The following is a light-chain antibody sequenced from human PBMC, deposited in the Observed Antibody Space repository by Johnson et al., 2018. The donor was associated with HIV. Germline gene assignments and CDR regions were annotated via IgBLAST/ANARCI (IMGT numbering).Light chain of an antibody. CDR3: VTCDNSLSAYV. V-gene: IGLV1-51*02. J-gene: IGLJ1*01. CDR2: ENN. Sequence: QSVLTQPPSVSAAPGQKVTISCSGSSSNIAINYVSWYQQLPGTAPKLLIYENNKRPSGIPDRFSGSKSGTSATLGITGLQPGDEADYYCVTCDNSLSAYVFGTGTTLTVV. CDR1: SSNIAINY.